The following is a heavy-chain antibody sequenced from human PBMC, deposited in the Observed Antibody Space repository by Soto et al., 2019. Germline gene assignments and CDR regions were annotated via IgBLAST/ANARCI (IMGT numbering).Heavy chain of an antibody. CDR2: ISPYSDNT. CDR1: GYIFVNYG. J-gene: IGHJ6*02. D-gene: IGHD3-16*01. V-gene: IGHV1-18*01. Sequence: QVQLVQSGDEVRKPGSSVKVSCKASGYIFVNYGIACVRQAPGQGLEWMGWISPYSDNTHYASKVQGRLTMTTDPSTSTAYMDLGRLTSDDTAVYYCAMVDNYVTPTPQDVWGQGTTVTVSS. CDR3: AMVDNYVTPTPQDV.